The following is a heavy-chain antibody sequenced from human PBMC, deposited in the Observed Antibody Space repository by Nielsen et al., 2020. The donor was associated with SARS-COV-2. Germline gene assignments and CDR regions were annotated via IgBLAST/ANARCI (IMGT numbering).Heavy chain of an antibody. J-gene: IGHJ4*02. D-gene: IGHD6-13*01. Sequence: GGSLRLSCAASGFAFDHYAMGWVRQPPGKGLEWVSTLSGLGGSTYYADSVKGRFTISRDNSKNTLYLQMNSLRAEDTAVYYCAKGYSSSWYYFDYWGQGTLVTVSS. CDR3: AKGYSSSWYYFDY. CDR2: LSGLGGST. CDR1: GFAFDHYA. V-gene: IGHV3-23*01.